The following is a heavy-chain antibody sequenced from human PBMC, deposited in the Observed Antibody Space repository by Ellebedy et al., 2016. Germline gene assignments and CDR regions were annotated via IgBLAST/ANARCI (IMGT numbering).Heavy chain of an antibody. CDR1: GLTLSSSG. Sequence: GESLKISCAASGLTLSSSGMHWVRQTPDRGLEWVAVIWYDGSKTYYADSVKGRFTISRDDAKTSLYLQMDSLRVEDTAVYYCARGARYANWGQGTLVTVSS. J-gene: IGHJ4*02. D-gene: IGHD2-2*01. CDR3: ARGARYAN. V-gene: IGHV3-33*03. CDR2: IWYDGSKT.